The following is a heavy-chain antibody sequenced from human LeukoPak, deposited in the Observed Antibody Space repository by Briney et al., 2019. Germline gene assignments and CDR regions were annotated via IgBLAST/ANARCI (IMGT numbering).Heavy chain of an antibody. V-gene: IGHV4-34*01. Sequence: SEPLSLPCAVYGGSFSCYYWSWIRQPPGKGLEWIGEINHSGSTNYNPSLKSRVTISVDTSKNQFSLKLSSVTAADTAVYYCATTKRGYSYGHRFDYWGQGTLVTVSS. J-gene: IGHJ4*02. CDR1: GGSFSCYY. CDR3: ATTKRGYSYGHRFDY. D-gene: IGHD5-18*01. CDR2: INHSGST.